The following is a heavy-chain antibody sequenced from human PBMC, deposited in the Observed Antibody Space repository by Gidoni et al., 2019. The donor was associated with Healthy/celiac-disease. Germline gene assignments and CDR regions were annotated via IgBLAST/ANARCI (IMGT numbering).Heavy chain of an antibody. D-gene: IGHD2-15*01. CDR1: GYTFTGYY. Sequence: QVQLVQSGAEVKKPGASVKVSCKASGYTFTGYYMHWVRQAPGQGLEWMGWINTNSGGTNYAQKFQGRVTMTRDTSISTAYMELSRLRSDDTAVYYCARLPLGYCSGGSCYPPYYYYYGMDVWGQGTTVTVSS. CDR2: INTNSGGT. J-gene: IGHJ6*02. V-gene: IGHV1-2*02. CDR3: ARLPLGYCSGGSCYPPYYYYYGMDV.